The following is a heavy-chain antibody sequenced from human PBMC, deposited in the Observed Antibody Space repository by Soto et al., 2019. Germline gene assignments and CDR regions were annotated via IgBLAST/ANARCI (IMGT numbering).Heavy chain of an antibody. CDR3: ARYSNYYYYYYYYMDV. Sequence: GESLKISCKGSGYSFTSYWIGWVRQMPGKGLEWMGIFYPGDSDTRYSPSFQGQVTISADKSISTAYLQWSSLKASDTAMYYCARYSNYYYYYYYYMDVWGKGTTVTVSS. V-gene: IGHV5-51*01. D-gene: IGHD4-4*01. CDR1: GYSFTSYW. J-gene: IGHJ6*03. CDR2: FYPGDSDT.